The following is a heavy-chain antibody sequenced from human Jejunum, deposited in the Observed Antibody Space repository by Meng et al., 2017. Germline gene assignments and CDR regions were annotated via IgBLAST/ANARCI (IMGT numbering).Heavy chain of an antibody. CDR1: GGSLSGNY. CDR3: ASAGSSGWNWYFGL. D-gene: IGHD6-19*01. CDR2: IYYSGNT. V-gene: IGHV4-59*07. Sequence: QLQESGPGGVKPPCTLSLTCTVSGGSLSGNYWSWIRQPPGKGLEWIGHIYYSGNTNYNPSLKSRVTLSLHTSENQFSLQLNSVTAADTAVYYCASAGSSGWNWYFGLWGRGTLVTVSS. J-gene: IGHJ2*01.